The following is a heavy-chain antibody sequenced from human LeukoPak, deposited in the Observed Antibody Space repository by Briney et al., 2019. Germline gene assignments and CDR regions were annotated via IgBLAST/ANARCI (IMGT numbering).Heavy chain of an antibody. CDR1: GDSVSSGAY. CDR3: ARDGTTYYDFWSGSLGGYYYYYMDV. V-gene: IGHV4-31*03. CDR2: IYYSGNV. Sequence: RPSETLSLTCTISGDSVSSGAYWSWIRQYPGKGLEWIGYIYYSGNVHYNPSLKSRVVISEDRSNNHFSLRLSSVTAADTAVYYCARDGTTYYDFWSGSLGGYYYYYMDVWGKGTTVTVSS. J-gene: IGHJ6*03. D-gene: IGHD3-3*01.